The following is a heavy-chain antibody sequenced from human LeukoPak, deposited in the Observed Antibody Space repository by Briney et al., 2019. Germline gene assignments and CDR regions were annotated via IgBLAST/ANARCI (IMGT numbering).Heavy chain of an antibody. CDR3: AKDVIAVAGTPYYYGMDV. V-gene: IGHV3-30*18. CDR2: ISYDGSNK. D-gene: IGHD6-19*01. CDR1: GFTFGSYG. J-gene: IGHJ6*02. Sequence: QSGGSLRLSCAASGFTFGSYGMHWVRQAPGKGLEWVAVISYDGSNKYYADSVKGRFTISRDNSKNTLYLQMNSLRAEDTAVYYCAKDVIAVAGTPYYYGMDVWGQGTTVTVSS.